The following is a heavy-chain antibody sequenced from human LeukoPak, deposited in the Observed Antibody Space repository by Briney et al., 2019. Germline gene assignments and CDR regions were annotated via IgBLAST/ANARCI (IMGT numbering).Heavy chain of an antibody. CDR3: ARDLPRYFDWFPYYYGMDA. CDR2: ISAYNGNT. CDR1: GYTFTSYG. D-gene: IGHD3-9*01. J-gene: IGHJ6*02. V-gene: IGHV1-18*01. Sequence: ASVKVSCKASGYTFTSYGISWVRQAPGQGLEWMGWISAYNGNTNYAQKLQGRVTMTTDTSTSTAYMELRSLRSDDTAVYYCARDLPRYFDWFPYYYGMDAWGQGTTVTVSS.